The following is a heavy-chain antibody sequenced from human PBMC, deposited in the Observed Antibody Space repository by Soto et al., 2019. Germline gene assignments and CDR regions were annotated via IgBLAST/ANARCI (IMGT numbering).Heavy chain of an antibody. J-gene: IGHJ5*02. CDR2: MYYSGTS. CDR1: GGSISDDTYY. V-gene: IGHV4-39*01. CDR3: ARLHWHSPNCVPLDP. D-gene: IGHD1-1*01. Sequence: QLQLQESGPGLVKPSETLSLTCTVSGGSISDDTYYWGWIRQPPGKGLEWIGSMYYSGTSSYNPSLKSRVSKSVDTSKKQLSLRLTSVTAADTAVYYCARLHWHSPNCVPLDPWGQGTLVTVSS.